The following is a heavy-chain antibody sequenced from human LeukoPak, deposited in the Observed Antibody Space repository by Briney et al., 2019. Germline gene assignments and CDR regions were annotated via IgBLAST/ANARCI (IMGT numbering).Heavy chain of an antibody. CDR3: ARQPVDTAMVT. D-gene: IGHD5-18*01. Sequence: SQSLSPTCTVSAGSISSYYWSWIRHPAGKGLEWIGRIYTSGSTNYNPSLKSRVTMSVDTSKNQFSLKLSSVTAADTAVYYCARQPVDTAMVTWGQGTLVTVSS. CDR1: AGSISSYY. V-gene: IGHV4-4*07. J-gene: IGHJ4*02. CDR2: IYTSGST.